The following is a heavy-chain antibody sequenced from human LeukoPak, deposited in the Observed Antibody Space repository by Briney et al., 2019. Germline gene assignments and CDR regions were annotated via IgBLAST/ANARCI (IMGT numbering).Heavy chain of an antibody. J-gene: IGHJ6*03. V-gene: IGHV4-30-4*07. CDR1: GGSVSSGGYS. CDR3: ARGWRDYYYYYMDV. D-gene: IGHD1-1*01. CDR2: IYYSGST. Sequence: PSETLSLTCAVSGGSVSSGGYSWSWIRQPPGKGLEWIGYIYYSGSTYCNPSLKSRVTMSVDTSKNQFSLKLSSVTAADTAVYYCARGWRDYYYYYMDVWGKGTTVTISS.